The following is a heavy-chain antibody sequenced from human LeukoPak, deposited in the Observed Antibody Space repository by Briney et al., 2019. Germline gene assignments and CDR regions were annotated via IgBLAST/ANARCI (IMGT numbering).Heavy chain of an antibody. V-gene: IGHV3-11*01. Sequence: PGGSLRLSCAASGFTFSDYYMSWIRQAPGKGLEWVSYISSSGSTIYYADSVKGRFTISRDNSKNTLYLQMNSLRAEDTAVYYCAKDHGLYSSSWDFDYWGQGTLVTVSS. J-gene: IGHJ4*02. CDR3: AKDHGLYSSSWDFDY. CDR1: GFTFSDYY. CDR2: ISSSGSTI. D-gene: IGHD6-13*01.